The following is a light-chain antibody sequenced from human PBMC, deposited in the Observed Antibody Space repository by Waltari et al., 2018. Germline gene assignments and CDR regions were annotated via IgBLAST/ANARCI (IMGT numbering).Light chain of an antibody. J-gene: IGKJ5*01. Sequence: IQLTQSPSSLSASVGDRVTITCRASHGISSTLAWYQQKPGKAPKLLISAASTLQSGVPLRFSGSGSGTDFTLTISSLQPEDFATYYCQQLNSYPITFGQGTRLEIK. CDR1: HGISST. CDR3: QQLNSYPIT. V-gene: IGKV1-9*01. CDR2: AAS.